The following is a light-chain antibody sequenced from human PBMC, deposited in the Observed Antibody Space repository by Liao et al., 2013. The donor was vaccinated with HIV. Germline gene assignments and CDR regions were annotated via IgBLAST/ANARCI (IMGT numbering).Light chain of an antibody. J-gene: IGLJ3*02. V-gene: IGLV3-25*03. CDR1: KLGDKY. CDR3: QSADSSGTCPV. CDR2: QDS. Sequence: SYELTQPPSVSVSPGQTATIPCSGDKLGDKYACWYQQKPGQSPVLVIYQDSQRPSGIPERFSGSSSGTTVTLTISGVQAEDEADYYCQSADSSGTCPVFGGGTKLTVL.